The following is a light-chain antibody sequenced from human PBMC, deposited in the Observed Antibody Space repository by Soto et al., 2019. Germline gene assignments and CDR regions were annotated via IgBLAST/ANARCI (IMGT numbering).Light chain of an antibody. J-gene: IGKJ1*01. CDR2: EAS. V-gene: IGKV1-5*03. CDR3: QQYITYPT. Sequence: DIQMTQSPSTPSASVGDRVTITCRASQSINIWLTWYQQRPGKAPKLLIYEASNLESGVPSRFSGSGSGTEFTLTISGLQPDDFATYYCQQYITYPTFGQGTKVDI. CDR1: QSINIW.